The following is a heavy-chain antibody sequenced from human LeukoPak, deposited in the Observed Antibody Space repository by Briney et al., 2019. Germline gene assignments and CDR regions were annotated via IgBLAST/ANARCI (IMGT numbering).Heavy chain of an antibody. CDR1: GFTFSSYS. V-gene: IGHV3-21*01. D-gene: IGHD5-24*01. CDR3: ARDNSVRDEALWFNP. J-gene: IGHJ5*02. CDR2: ISSSSSYI. Sequence: PGGSLRLSCAASGFTFSSYSMNWVRQAPGKGLEWVSSISSSSSYIYYADPVKGRFTISRDNAKNSLYLQMNSLRAEDAAVYYCARDNSVRDEALWFNPWGQGTLVTVSS.